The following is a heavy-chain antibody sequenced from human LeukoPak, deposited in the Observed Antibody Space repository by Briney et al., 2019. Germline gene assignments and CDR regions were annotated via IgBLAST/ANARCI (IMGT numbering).Heavy chain of an antibody. CDR1: TYTFTRYG. V-gene: IGHV1-18*01. Sequence: ASVKVSCKASTYTFTRYGISWVRQAPGQGLEWMGWISGYNGNTNYAQKFLGRVSMTADTATSTAYMELRSLRSDDTAVYYCARDGWSGSYYFDYWGQGTLVTVSS. J-gene: IGHJ4*02. D-gene: IGHD1-26*01. CDR2: ISGYNGNT. CDR3: ARDGWSGSYYFDY.